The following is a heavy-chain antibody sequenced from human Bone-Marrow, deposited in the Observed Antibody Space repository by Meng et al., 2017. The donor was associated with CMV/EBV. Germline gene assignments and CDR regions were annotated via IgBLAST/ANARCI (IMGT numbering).Heavy chain of an antibody. CDR3: AREGTIFGVVIRRGDRFDP. V-gene: IGHV1-69*04. CDR2: IIPILGIA. D-gene: IGHD3-3*01. CDR1: FSSYT. Sequence: FSSYTISWVRQAHGQGLEWMGRIIPILGIANYAQKFQGRVTITADKSTSTAYMELSSLRSEDTAVYYCAREGTIFGVVIRRGDRFDPWGQGTLVTVSS. J-gene: IGHJ5*02.